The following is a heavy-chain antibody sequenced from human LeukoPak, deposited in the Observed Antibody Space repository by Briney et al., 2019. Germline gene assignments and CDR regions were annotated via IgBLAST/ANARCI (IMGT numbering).Heavy chain of an antibody. CDR1: GGSISGNF. V-gene: IGHV4-59*08. Sequence: PSETLSLTCSASGGSISGNFWSWIRQPPGKGLEWIGFISSSGTTYYNPSLKSRVTISLDTSKSQFSLTLTSVTAADTAVYYCARHYCTGGACYQLDFWGQGILVTVSS. J-gene: IGHJ4*02. CDR3: ARHYCTGGACYQLDF. D-gene: IGHD2-8*02. CDR2: ISSSGTT.